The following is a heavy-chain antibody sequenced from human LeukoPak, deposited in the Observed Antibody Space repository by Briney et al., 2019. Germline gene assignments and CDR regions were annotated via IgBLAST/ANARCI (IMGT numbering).Heavy chain of an antibody. CDR2: IRIKANSYAT. CDR3: AKALGPTMLRGVLHY. J-gene: IGHJ4*02. Sequence: GGSLRLSCAASGFDFSGSAIHWVRQASGKGLEWVGRIRIKANSYATAYAASVKGRFTISRDDSKNTAYLQMNSLKTEDTAVYYCAKALGPTMLRGVLHYWGQGTLVTVSS. D-gene: IGHD3-10*01. V-gene: IGHV3-73*01. CDR1: GFDFSGSA.